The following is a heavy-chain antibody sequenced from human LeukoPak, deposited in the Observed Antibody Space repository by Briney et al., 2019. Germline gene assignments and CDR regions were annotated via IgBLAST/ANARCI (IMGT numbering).Heavy chain of an antibody. CDR1: GFTFGNSW. V-gene: IGHV3-74*01. J-gene: IGHJ3*01. Sequence: GGSLRLSCAASGFTFGNSWVHWVRQAPGKGLVWVSLINADGSTTSYADSVKGRFTISRDNAWNTLSLEMNSLTIEDTAVYYCIVVVEPPDSDGFDVWGQGTMNTVSS. CDR2: INADGSTT. CDR3: IVVVEPPDSDGFDV. D-gene: IGHD1-14*01.